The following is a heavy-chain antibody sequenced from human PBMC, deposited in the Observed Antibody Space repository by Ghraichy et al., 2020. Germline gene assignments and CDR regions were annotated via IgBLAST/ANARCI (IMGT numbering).Heavy chain of an antibody. V-gene: IGHV4-34*01. J-gene: IGHJ6*02. D-gene: IGHD2-15*01. CDR1: GGSFSGYY. CDR2: INHSGST. CDR3: ARGPLTKCSGGSCYRPPTVLSFYYGMDV. Sequence: SETLSLTCAVYGGSFSGYYWSWIRQPPGKGLEWIGEINHSGSTNYNPSLKSRVTISVDTSKNQFSLKLSSVTAADTAVYYCARGPLTKCSGGSCYRPPTVLSFYYGMDVWGQGTTVTVSS.